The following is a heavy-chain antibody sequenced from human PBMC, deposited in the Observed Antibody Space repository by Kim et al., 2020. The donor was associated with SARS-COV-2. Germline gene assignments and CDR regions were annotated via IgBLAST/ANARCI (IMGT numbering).Heavy chain of an antibody. D-gene: IGHD7-27*01. CDR3: ARDLGSDYWYFDL. Sequence: TPAHKSRVTISVTPAKNQFSLKLISVTAADTAVYYCARDLGSDYWYFDLWGRGTLVTVSS. J-gene: IGHJ2*01. V-gene: IGHV4-4*07.